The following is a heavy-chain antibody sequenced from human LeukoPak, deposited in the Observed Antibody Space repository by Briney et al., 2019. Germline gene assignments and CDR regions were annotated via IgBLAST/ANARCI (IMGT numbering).Heavy chain of an antibody. CDR1: GFTFSTYG. Sequence: PGGSLRLSCAASGFTFSTYGMSWVRQAPGKGLEWVSVVSDGGGEAFYADSVKGRFTISRDNSKNIVSLQMNNLRAEDTAVYYCARGRGLGVVSPYFDYWGQGTLVTVSS. CDR2: VSDGGGEA. D-gene: IGHD3-3*01. CDR3: ARGRGLGVVSPYFDY. V-gene: IGHV3-23*01. J-gene: IGHJ4*02.